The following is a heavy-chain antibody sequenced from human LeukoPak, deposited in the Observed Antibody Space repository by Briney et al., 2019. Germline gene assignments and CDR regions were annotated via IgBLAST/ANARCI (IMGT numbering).Heavy chain of an antibody. Sequence: PGGSVRLSCAASGFTFSDYYINWIRQAPGMGLEWVAYLSSSGNMMYYSDSAKGRFTISRDNAKNSVYLQMNSLRAEDTAVYYCARKIYGSENYIDYWGQGTLVTVSS. D-gene: IGHD3-10*01. CDR1: GFTFSDYY. CDR2: LSSSGNMM. J-gene: IGHJ4*02. V-gene: IGHV3-11*01. CDR3: ARKIYGSENYIDY.